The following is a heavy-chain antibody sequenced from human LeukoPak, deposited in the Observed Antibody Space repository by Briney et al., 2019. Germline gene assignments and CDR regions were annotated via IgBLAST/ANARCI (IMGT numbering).Heavy chain of an antibody. V-gene: IGHV1-46*01. Sequence: ASVKVSRKASGYTFTSYYMHWVRQAPGQGLGWMGIINPSGGSTSYAQKFQGRVTMTRDTSTSTVYMELSSLRSEDTAVYYCARGGTVLWFGELFPQGNWFDPWGQGTLVTVSS. CDR2: INPSGGST. J-gene: IGHJ5*02. D-gene: IGHD3-10*01. CDR3: ARGGTVLWFGELFPQGNWFDP. CDR1: GYTFTSYY.